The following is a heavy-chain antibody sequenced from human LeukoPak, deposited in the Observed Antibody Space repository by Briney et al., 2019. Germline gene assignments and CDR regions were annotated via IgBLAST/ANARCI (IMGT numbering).Heavy chain of an antibody. V-gene: IGHV3-11*06. J-gene: IGHJ4*02. CDR2: ISGSGSDT. CDR3: ARVGSIAAAGTPDY. CDR1: GFIFSDYY. Sequence: PGGSLRLSRAASGFIFSDYYMTWIRQAPGKGLEWLSYISGSGSDTNYADSVKGRFTTSRDNAKNSLYLQMNSLRAEGTAVYYCARVGSIAAAGTPDYWGQGTLVTVSS. D-gene: IGHD6-13*01.